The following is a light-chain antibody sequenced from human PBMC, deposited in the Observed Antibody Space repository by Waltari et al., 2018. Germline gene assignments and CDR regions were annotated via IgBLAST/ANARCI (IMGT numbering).Light chain of an antibody. J-gene: IGKJ1*01. Sequence: EIVITQSPAPLSVSTGERATLSCRASQSVSSNLAWYQQKPGQAPRLLIYGASTRATGIPARFSGSGSGTEFTLTISSLQSEDFAVYYCQQYNNWPPGTFGQGTKVEIK. CDR3: QQYNNWPPGT. CDR1: QSVSSN. V-gene: IGKV3-15*01. CDR2: GAS.